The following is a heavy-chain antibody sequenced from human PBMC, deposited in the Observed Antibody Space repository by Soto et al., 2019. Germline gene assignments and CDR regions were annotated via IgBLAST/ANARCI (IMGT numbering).Heavy chain of an antibody. CDR1: GFTFSSYG. V-gene: IGHV3-30*18. CDR3: AKDDAHYGMDV. Sequence: QVQLVESGGGVVQPGRSLRLSCAASGFTFSSYGMHWVRQAPGKGLEWVAVISYDGSNKYYADSVKGRFTISRDNSKNKLYLQMNSLRAEDTAVYYCAKDDAHYGMDVWGQGTTVTVSS. CDR2: ISYDGSNK. J-gene: IGHJ6*02.